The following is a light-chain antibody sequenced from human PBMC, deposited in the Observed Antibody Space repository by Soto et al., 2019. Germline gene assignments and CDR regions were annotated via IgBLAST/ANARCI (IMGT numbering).Light chain of an antibody. V-gene: IGLV2-23*01. Sequence: QSALTQPASVSGSPGQSITISCTGTSSDIGSYNFVSWYQQHPGKAPNFIIYDDITRPSGVSNRSSGSKSGNTASLTISGLQADDEAEYYCCSYAGSGTDNFVFGSGTKVTVL. CDR2: DDI. CDR3: CSYAGSGTDNFV. CDR1: SSDIGSYNF. J-gene: IGLJ1*01.